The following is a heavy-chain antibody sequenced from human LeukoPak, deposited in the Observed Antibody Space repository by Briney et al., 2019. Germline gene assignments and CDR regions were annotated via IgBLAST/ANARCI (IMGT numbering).Heavy chain of an antibody. V-gene: IGHV1-2*02. CDR2: INPNSGGT. CDR1: GYTFTGYY. J-gene: IGHJ4*02. D-gene: IGHD4-17*01. CDR3: ARGDYGDYDYYFDY. Sequence: ASVKVSCKTSGYTFTGYYMHWVRQAPGQGLEWMGWINPNSGGTNYAQKFQGRVTMTRDTSISTAYMELSRLRSDDTAVYYCARGDYGDYDYYFDYWGQGTLVTVSS.